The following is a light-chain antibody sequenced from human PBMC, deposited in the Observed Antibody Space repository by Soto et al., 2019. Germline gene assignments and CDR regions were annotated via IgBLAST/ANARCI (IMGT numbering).Light chain of an antibody. J-gene: IGLJ2*01. CDR2: EVS. CDR1: SSDVGAYIY. V-gene: IGLV2-14*01. CDR3: SSYTTSSAVV. Sequence: QSALTQPASVSGSPGQSITISCTGTSSDVGAYIYVSWYQQHPGKAPKLMIYEVSNRPSGVSNRFSASKSGNTASLIISGLQAEDEADYYCSSYTTSSAVVFGGGTQLTVL.